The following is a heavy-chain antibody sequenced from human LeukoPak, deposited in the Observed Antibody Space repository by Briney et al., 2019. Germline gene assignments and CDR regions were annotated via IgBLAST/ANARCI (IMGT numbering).Heavy chain of an antibody. CDR3: ARTDYYDSSGYYYVSY. CDR1: GFSLSTNGTC. CDR2: IDWDDDK. V-gene: IGHV2-70*11. J-gene: IGHJ4*02. Sequence: SGPTLVNPTQTLTLTCTFSGFSLSTNGTCVSWMRQPPGKALEWLARIDWDDDKYYSTSLKTRLTISKDTSKNQVVLTMTNMDPVDTATYYCARTDYYDSSGYYYVSYWGQGTLVTVSS. D-gene: IGHD3-22*01.